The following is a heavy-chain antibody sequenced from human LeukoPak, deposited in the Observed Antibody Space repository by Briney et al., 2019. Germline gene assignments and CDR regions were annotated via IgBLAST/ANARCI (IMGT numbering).Heavy chain of an antibody. Sequence: SETLSLTCTVSGGSISGYYLSWIRQSPGRGLEWIGYIYDSGSTNYNPSLKSRVIISLDTSKTQVSLKVRSVTAADTAVYYCARGWDTGYGYYGMDVWGQGTTATVSS. CDR3: ARGWDTGYGYYGMDV. CDR2: IYDSGST. J-gene: IGHJ6*02. V-gene: IGHV4-59*01. D-gene: IGHD5-18*01. CDR1: GGSISGYY.